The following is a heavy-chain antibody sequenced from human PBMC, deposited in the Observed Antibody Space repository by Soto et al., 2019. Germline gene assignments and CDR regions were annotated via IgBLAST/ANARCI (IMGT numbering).Heavy chain of an antibody. D-gene: IGHD1-26*01. Sequence: SDALSLTCSVSNGSISGFYWTWIRQPPGKILEWIGYIDYSGRTDYSPSLTSRANMSGDTSKNQFALNTKSLTAAHTAVYYCVRVGVGIGNHFHSWSRGTLAPVSS. V-gene: IGHV4-59*12. CDR3: VRVGVGIGNHFHS. CDR1: NGSISGFY. J-gene: IGHJ4*02. CDR2: IDYSGRT.